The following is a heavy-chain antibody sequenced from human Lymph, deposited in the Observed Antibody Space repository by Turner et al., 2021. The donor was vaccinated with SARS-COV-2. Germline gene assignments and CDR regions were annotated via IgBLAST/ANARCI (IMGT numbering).Heavy chain of an antibody. CDR3: ARERYDSSGSESYYFDY. V-gene: IGHV3-21*01. CDR2: ISSSSSYI. J-gene: IGHJ4*02. D-gene: IGHD3-22*01. Sequence: EVKLVESGGGLVKPGGSLRLSGAASGFSFSRYSMNWVRQAPGKGLEWVSSISSSSSYIYYADSVKGRFTISRDSAKNSLYLQMNSLRAEDTAVYYCARERYDSSGSESYYFDYWGQGTLVTVSS. CDR1: GFSFSRYS.